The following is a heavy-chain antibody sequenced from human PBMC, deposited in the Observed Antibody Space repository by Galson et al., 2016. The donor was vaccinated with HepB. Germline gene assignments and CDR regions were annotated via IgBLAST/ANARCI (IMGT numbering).Heavy chain of an antibody. Sequence: SLRLSCAGSGFTFSSFSLNWVRQAPGKGLEWVSYISSCSGTIYYADSVKGRFTISRDNAKNSLSLQMNSLRDEDTAVYYCVRDSSLDCWGQGTLVIVSS. J-gene: IGHJ4*02. CDR3: VRDSSLDC. CDR1: GFTFSSFS. V-gene: IGHV3-48*02. CDR2: ISSCSGTI.